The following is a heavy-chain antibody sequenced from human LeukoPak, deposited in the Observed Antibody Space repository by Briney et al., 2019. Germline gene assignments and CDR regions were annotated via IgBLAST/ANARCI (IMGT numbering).Heavy chain of an antibody. CDR1: GFTFSGFC. CDR2: MRSRSNNYAT. CDR3: SRSAYYDGSGNYYDY. J-gene: IGHJ4*02. Sequence: GGSLRLSCAVSGFTFSGFCIHWVRQASGQGLEWVGRMRSRSNNYATAYAASVRGRFTISRDNAKNTLYLQMNGLRAEDTAVYYCSRSAYYDGSGNYYDYWGQGTLVTVSS. V-gene: IGHV3-73*01. D-gene: IGHD3-22*01.